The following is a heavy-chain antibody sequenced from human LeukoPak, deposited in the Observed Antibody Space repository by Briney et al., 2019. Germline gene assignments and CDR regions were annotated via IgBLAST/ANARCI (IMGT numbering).Heavy chain of an antibody. Sequence: GGSLRLSCAASGFTFSTYSMNWVRQAPGKGLEWVSSISSSSSHIYYADSVKGRFTISRDNAKNSLFLQMNSLRAEDTAVYYCARASRGIAANLCFDYWGQGILVTVSS. J-gene: IGHJ4*02. CDR2: ISSSSSHI. CDR3: ARASRGIAANLCFDY. CDR1: GFTFSTYS. V-gene: IGHV3-21*01. D-gene: IGHD6-25*01.